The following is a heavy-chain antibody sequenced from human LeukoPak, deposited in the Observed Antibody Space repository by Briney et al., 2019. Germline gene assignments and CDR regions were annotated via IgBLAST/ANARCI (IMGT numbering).Heavy chain of an antibody. D-gene: IGHD3-10*01. CDR1: GYTFTSYD. CDR2: MNPNSGNT. V-gene: IGHV1-8*01. CDR3: ARGPSYKRITMVRGVMRSSYYYMDV. J-gene: IGHJ6*03. Sequence: ASVKVSCKASGYTFTSYDINWVRQATGQGLEWMGWMNPNSGNTGYAQKFQGRVTMTRNTSISTAYMELSSLRSEDTAVYYCARGPSYKRITMVRGVMRSSYYYMDVWGKGTTVTISS.